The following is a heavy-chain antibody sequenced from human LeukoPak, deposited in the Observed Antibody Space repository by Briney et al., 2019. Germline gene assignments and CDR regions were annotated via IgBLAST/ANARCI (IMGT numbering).Heavy chain of an antibody. Sequence: ASVKVSCKASGYTFTSYYMHWVRQAPGQGLEWMGIINPSGGSPTYAQKFQGRVTMTRDTSTTTLYMELSSLRSEDTAVYYCASDSSGWNTGVDYWGQGTLVTVSS. CDR3: ASDSSGWNTGVDY. J-gene: IGHJ4*02. CDR1: GYTFTSYY. V-gene: IGHV1-46*01. CDR2: INPSGGSP. D-gene: IGHD6-19*01.